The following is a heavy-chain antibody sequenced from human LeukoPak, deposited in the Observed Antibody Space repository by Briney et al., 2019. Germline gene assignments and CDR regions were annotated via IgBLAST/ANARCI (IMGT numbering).Heavy chain of an antibody. CDR3: ARYYYGSGPFDY. J-gene: IGHJ4*02. D-gene: IGHD3-10*01. CDR2: IHYSGGT. CDR1: GGSISSDS. Sequence: KPSETLSPTCTVSGGSISSDSCTWIRQPQGKGLEWIGYIHYSGGTNYNPSLKSRVTISIDTSKNQFSLKLSSVTAADTAVYYCARYYYGSGPFDYWGQGTLVTVSS. V-gene: IGHV4-59*01.